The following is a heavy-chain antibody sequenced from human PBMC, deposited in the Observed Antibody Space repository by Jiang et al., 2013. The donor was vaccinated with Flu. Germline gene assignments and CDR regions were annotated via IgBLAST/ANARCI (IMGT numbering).Heavy chain of an antibody. J-gene: IGHJ4*02. CDR2: INAGNGNT. V-gene: IGHV1-3*01. CDR3: ARDSPAIFGAIDY. Sequence: ASGYTFTSYAMHWVRQAPGQRLEWMGWINAGNGNTKYSQKFQGRVTITRDTSASTAYMELSSLRSEDTAVYYCARDSPAIFGAIDYWGQGTLVTVSS. CDR1: GYTFTSYA. D-gene: IGHD3-3*01.